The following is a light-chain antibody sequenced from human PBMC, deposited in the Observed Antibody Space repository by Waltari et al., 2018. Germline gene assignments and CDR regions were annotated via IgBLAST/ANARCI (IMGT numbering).Light chain of an antibody. CDR2: DVS. CDR3: SSYTISSTLNWV. CDR1: SSAVVGFTF. Sequence: QSALTQPASVSGSPGQSITISCTGPSSAVVGFTFVSWSQQHPGKAPKLMIYDVSKRPSGVSNRFSGSKSGNTASLTISGLQAEDEADYYCSSYTISSTLNWVFGGGTKLTVL. J-gene: IGLJ3*02. V-gene: IGLV2-14*03.